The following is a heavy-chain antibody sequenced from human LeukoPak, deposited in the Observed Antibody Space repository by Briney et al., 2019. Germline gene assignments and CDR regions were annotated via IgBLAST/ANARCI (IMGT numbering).Heavy chain of an antibody. V-gene: IGHV1-2*02. D-gene: IGHD5-24*01. J-gene: IGHJ4*02. CDR2: INPNSGGT. CDR3: ARVFSEIATIDY. CDR1: GYTFTGYY. Sequence: ASVKVSCKASGYTFTGYYMHWVRQAPGQGLEWMWWINPNSGGTNYEQKFQERVTMTRDTSTSTPSMELRRRISVETTAYYCARVFSEIATIDYWGQETLVRVSS.